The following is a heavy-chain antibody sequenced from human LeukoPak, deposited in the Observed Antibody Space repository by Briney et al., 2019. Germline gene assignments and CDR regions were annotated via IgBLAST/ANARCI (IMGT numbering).Heavy chain of an antibody. D-gene: IGHD3-10*01. CDR2: IYYSGST. J-gene: IGHJ4*02. CDR3: ARHYGP. V-gene: IGHV4-39*01. CDR1: GGSNSGSRYY. Sequence: PSETLSLTCTVSGGSNSGSRYYWGWLRPPPGKGLEWIGSIYYSGSTYYNPSLKSRVTISVDTSKNQFSLKLNSVTATDTAVYYRARHYGPWGQGTLVTVSS.